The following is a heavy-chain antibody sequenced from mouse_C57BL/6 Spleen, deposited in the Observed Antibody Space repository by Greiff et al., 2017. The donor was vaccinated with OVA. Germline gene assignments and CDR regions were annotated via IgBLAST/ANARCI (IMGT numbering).Heavy chain of an antibody. J-gene: IGHJ4*01. CDR3: ARDYYGSRGMDY. CDR1: GYTFTSYW. V-gene: IGHV1-52*01. D-gene: IGHD1-1*01. CDR2: IDPSDSET. Sequence: QVQLKQPGAELVRPGSSVKLSCKASGYTFTSYWMHWVKQRPIQGLEWIGNIDPSDSETHYNQKFKDKATLTVDKSSSTAYMQLSSLTSEDSAVYYCARDYYGSRGMDYWGQGTSVTVSS.